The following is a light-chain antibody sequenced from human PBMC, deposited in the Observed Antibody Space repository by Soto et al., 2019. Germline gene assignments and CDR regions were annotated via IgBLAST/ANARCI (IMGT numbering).Light chain of an antibody. J-gene: IGLJ1*01. CDR2: DVS. V-gene: IGLV2-14*01. CDR1: SSDVGTYNH. CDR3: SSYTSSTPF. Sequence: QSVLTQPASVSGSPGQSITISCTGTSSDVGTYNHVSWYQQHPGKAPKLMIYDVSDRPSGVSNRFSGSKSGNTASLTISGPQAEDEAVYYCSSYTSSTPFFGTGTKVTAL.